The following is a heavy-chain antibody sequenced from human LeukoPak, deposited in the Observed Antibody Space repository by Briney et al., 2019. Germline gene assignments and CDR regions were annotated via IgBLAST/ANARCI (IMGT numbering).Heavy chain of an antibody. J-gene: IGHJ4*02. D-gene: IGHD3-22*01. CDR2: IHPSGRW. CDR1: GASFSSGDQY. CDR3: SSGLDSRKLGY. Sequence: SQTLSLTCTVSGASFSSGDQYWNWIRQSPGKGREWIGSIHPSGRWYDNPSLESRVTISIDTSKNQFSLNLNSVTAADTAVYFCSSGLDSRKLGYWGQGTLVTVSS. V-gene: IGHV4-31*03.